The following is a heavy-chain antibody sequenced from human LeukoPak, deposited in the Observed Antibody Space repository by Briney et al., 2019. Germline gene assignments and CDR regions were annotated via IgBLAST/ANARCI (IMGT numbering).Heavy chain of an antibody. V-gene: IGHV3-23*01. J-gene: IGHJ4*02. CDR1: GFTFSSYA. CDR2: ISGSGGST. CDR3: AKGRYYYGSGSYYNSPYYFDY. D-gene: IGHD3-10*01. Sequence: PGGSLRLPCAASGFTFSSYAMSWLRQAPGKGLEWVSAISGSGGSTYYADSVKGRFTISRDNSKNTLYLQMNSLRAEDTAVYYCAKGRYYYGSGSYYNSPYYFDYWGQGTLVTVSS.